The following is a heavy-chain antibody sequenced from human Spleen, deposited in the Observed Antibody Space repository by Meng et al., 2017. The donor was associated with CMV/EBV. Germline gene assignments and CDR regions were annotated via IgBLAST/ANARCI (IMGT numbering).Heavy chain of an antibody. V-gene: IGHV4-30-4*01. Sequence: YWSWIRQSPGRGLEWIRDIYCTGSSFYDPAIKSRVSISLDTSKNRFSLRLTSLTAADTAVFYCARGGFAPRTQAPTKPYYYYSDVDVWGQGTAVTVSS. J-gene: IGHJ6*02. CDR1: Y. CDR2: IYCTGSS. D-gene: IGHD3-10*01. CDR3: ARGGFAPRTQAPTKPYYYYSDVDV.